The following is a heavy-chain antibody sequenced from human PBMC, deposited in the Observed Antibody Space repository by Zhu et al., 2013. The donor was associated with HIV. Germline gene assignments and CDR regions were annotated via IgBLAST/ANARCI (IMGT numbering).Heavy chain of an antibody. CDR1: GYIFTSSV. CDR3: ARDPRFLSSSGCYPWNWFDP. J-gene: IGHJ5*02. V-gene: IGHV1-18*01. CDR2: INPYNDQK. D-gene: IGHD2-2*01. Sequence: QAQLMQSGPEVKKPGASVKVSCKASGYIFTSSVIRWVRQAPGQRFQWIASINPYNDQKYYEQTLEGRLTLSMDKSATTVYLEVKGLSPDDTAIYYCARDPRFLSSSGCYPWNWFDPWGLGTLVTVSS.